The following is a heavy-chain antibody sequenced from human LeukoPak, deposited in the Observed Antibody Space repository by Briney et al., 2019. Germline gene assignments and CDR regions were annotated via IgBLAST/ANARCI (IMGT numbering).Heavy chain of an antibody. CDR1: GYRFTSYG. CDR2: TSIYNGKT. D-gene: IGHD2-21*02. J-gene: IGHJ5*02. V-gene: IGHV1-18*01. CDR3: ARVCHIVVVTAEGGWFDP. Sequence: ASVKVSCKASGYRFTSYGIGWLRQAPGQGLEWVGWTSIYNGKTYYAQRLQDRVTMTTDTSTNTVYMELRGLTSGDTAVYYCARVCHIVVVTAEGGWFDPWGQGTLVTVSS.